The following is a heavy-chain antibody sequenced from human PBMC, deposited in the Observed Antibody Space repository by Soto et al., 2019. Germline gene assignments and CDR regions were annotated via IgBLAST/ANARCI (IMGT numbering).Heavy chain of an antibody. Sequence: GGSLRLSCAASGFIFDDYTMHWVRQAPGKGLEWVSLISWDGATTYYADSVKGRFTISRDNSKNSLYLQMNSLRTEDTALYYCAKDLNCGGDCYAVDYWGQGTLVTVSS. CDR3: AKDLNCGGDCYAVDY. J-gene: IGHJ4*02. V-gene: IGHV3-43*01. CDR2: ISWDGATT. D-gene: IGHD2-21*02. CDR1: GFIFDDYT.